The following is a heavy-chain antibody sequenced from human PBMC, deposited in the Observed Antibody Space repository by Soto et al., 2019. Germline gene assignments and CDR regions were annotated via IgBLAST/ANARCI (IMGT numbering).Heavy chain of an antibody. D-gene: IGHD2-21*01. CDR3: ARDLRSVMTGY. CDR1: GLTFNRYW. Sequence: EVRMEESGGDLVQPGGSLRLSCVASGLTFNRYWMYWVRQVPGKGLLWISRVSGDGSSTTYADSVKGRFTVSRDNAKNTLFLLMTSLRVEDTGVYYCARDLRSVMTGYWGQGTLVTVSS. CDR2: VSGDGSST. V-gene: IGHV3-74*03. J-gene: IGHJ4*02.